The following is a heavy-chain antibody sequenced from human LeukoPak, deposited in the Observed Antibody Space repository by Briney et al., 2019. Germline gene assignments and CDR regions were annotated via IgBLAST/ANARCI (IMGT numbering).Heavy chain of an antibody. CDR3: AKIPQVATYTVPNFDF. CDR1: GFTVSSNY. D-gene: IGHD3-16*01. V-gene: IGHV3-53*01. CDR2: IYSGGST. Sequence: GGSLRLSCAASGFTVSSNYMSWVRQAPGKGLEWASVIYSGGSTYYADSVKGRFTISRDNSKNTLYLQMNGLRVEDTAVYYCAKIPQVATYTVPNFDFWGQGTLVTVSS. J-gene: IGHJ4*02.